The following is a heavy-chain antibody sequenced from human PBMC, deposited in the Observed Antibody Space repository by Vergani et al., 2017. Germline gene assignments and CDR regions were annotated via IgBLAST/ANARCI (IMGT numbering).Heavy chain of an antibody. Sequence: QVQLVQSGAEVKKPGASVTVSCTASGYIFKNYYIHWLRQAPGQAFEWMGILNPTTGHTTSAQKFMGRVDMTRDPSTDTSTRTVQTLSSLRSEDTAVYYCARSIGYCAGATCRAYYFDHWGQGTRVTVSS. CDR1: GYIFKNYY. CDR3: ARSIGYCAGATCRAYYFDH. J-gene: IGHJ5*02. V-gene: IGHV1-46*02. D-gene: IGHD2-21*01. CDR2: LNPTTGHT.